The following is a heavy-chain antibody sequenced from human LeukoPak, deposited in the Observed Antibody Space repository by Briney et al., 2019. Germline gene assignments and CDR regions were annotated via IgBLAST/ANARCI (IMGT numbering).Heavy chain of an antibody. CDR2: VYYTGSS. CDR1: GGSISNYY. CDR3: ARGDNGYCNGGSCYSPRI. D-gene: IGHD2-15*01. J-gene: IGHJ3*02. V-gene: IGHV4-59*01. Sequence: PSETLSLTCIISGGSISNYYWSWIRQPPGKGLEWIGYVYYTGSSNSNPSLKSRVTISIDTSNNHFSLKLSSVTAADTAMYYCARGDNGYCNGGSCYSPRIWGQGTMVTVSS.